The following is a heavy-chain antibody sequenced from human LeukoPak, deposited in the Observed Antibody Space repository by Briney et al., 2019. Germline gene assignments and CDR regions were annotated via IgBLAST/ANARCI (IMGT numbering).Heavy chain of an antibody. J-gene: IGHJ6*03. CDR1: GFTFSSYG. V-gene: IGHV3-23*01. CDR2: ISGSGGST. Sequence: GGSLRLSCAASGFTFSSYGMSWVRQAPGKGLEWVSAISGSGGSTYYADSVKSRFTISRDNSKNTLYLQMNSLRAEDTAVYYCAKCPTYYYYYYYMDVWGKGTTVTISS. CDR3: AKCPTYYYYYYYMDV.